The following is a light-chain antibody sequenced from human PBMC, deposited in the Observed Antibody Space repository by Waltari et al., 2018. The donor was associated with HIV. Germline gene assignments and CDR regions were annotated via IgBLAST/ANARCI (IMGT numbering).Light chain of an antibody. CDR1: SSDVGNYNY. Sequence: QSALTQPASVSGSPGQSITISCTGTSSDVGNYNYVSWYQQYPGKAPKLMIYDVTKRPSGISNRFSGSKSGNTASLTISGLQAEDEADYYCSSYTATSTFVFGGGTKLTVL. CDR3: SSYTATSTFV. V-gene: IGLV2-14*01. CDR2: DVT. J-gene: IGLJ2*01.